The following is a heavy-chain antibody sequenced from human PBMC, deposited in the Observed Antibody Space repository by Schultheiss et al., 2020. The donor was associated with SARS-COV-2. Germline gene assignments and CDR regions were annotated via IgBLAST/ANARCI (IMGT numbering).Heavy chain of an antibody. Sequence: GGSLRLSCAASGFTFSSYWMHWVRQAPGKGLVWVSRIYSDGSHTSYADSVKGRFTISRDNAKNTLYLQMNSLRAEDTAVYYCARGLGVLGYCSGGSCDLRGYFGMDVWGRGTTVTVAS. CDR3: ARGLGVLGYCSGGSCDLRGYFGMDV. V-gene: IGHV3-74*01. D-gene: IGHD2-15*01. CDR2: IYSDGSHT. J-gene: IGHJ6*02. CDR1: GFTFSSYW.